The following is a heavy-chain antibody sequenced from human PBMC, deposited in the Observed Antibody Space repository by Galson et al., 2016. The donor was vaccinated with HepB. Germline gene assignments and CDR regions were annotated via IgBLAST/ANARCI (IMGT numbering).Heavy chain of an antibody. Sequence: SLRLSCATSGFTFNNHDMHWVRQAPGEGLEWVSGIGAAGETYYAGSVKGRFTISREDAKSSLFLQMNNLTAGDTAVYYCARVSGSYYEGDGFDVWGQGTVVAVSS. CDR2: IGAAGET. CDR3: ARVSGSYYEGDGFDV. D-gene: IGHD1-26*01. V-gene: IGHV3-13*01. CDR1: GFTFNNHD. J-gene: IGHJ3*01.